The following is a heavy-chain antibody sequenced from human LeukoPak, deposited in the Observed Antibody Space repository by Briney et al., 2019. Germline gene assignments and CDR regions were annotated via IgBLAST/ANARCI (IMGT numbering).Heavy chain of an antibody. CDR3: ANSASYCSSTSCYIDY. CDR1: GFSVTYNY. D-gene: IGHD2-2*02. J-gene: IGHJ4*02. Sequence: PGGSLRLSCAASGFSVTYNYMSWVRQAPGKGLEWVSVIYSGGYIYYADSVKGRFTISRDNSKNTLYLQMNSLRAEDTAVYYCANSASYCSSTSCYIDYWGQGTLVTVSS. V-gene: IGHV3-66*01. CDR2: IYSGGYI.